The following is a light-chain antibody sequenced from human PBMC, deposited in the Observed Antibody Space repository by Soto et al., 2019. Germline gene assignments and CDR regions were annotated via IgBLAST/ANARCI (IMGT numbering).Light chain of an antibody. CDR2: AAS. CDR1: QSIRTY. V-gene: IGKV1-39*01. J-gene: IGKJ4*01. Sequence: DIQMTQSPSSLSASVGERVTITCRASQSIRTYLNWYQQKPGKAPKLLIYAASTLQGGVPSRFGGSGSGTDFTLTISSLEPEDVATYFCQQSYRTPLTFGGGSKVEIK. CDR3: QQSYRTPLT.